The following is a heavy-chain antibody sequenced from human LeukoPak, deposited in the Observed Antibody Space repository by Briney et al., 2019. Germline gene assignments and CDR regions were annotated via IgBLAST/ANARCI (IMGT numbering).Heavy chain of an antibody. D-gene: IGHD3-10*01. J-gene: IGHJ3*02. CDR1: GFTFSSYD. Sequence: GGSLRLSCAASGFTFSSYDMHWVSQATGKGLEWVSAIGTAGDTYYPGSVKGRFTISRENAKNSLYLQMNSLRAGDTAVYYCAREGSTGGYGSGSAFDIWGQGTMVTVSS. CDR2: IGTAGDT. CDR3: AREGSTGGYGSGSAFDI. V-gene: IGHV3-13*01.